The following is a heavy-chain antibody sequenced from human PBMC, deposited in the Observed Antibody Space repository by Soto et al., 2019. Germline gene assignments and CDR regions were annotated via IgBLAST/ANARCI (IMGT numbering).Heavy chain of an antibody. V-gene: IGHV4-59*01. J-gene: IGHJ4*02. Sequence: LSLTCTVSGVSISGYYWSWIRQSPGKGLEWIGYIDFTGSTNYNPSLKSRVTISVDTSKNQFPLKLRSVTAADTALYYCARAYGYNSGWFPFDYWGQGTLVTVSS. CDR1: GVSISGYY. CDR2: IDFTGST. CDR3: ARAYGYNSGWFPFDY. D-gene: IGHD6-19*01.